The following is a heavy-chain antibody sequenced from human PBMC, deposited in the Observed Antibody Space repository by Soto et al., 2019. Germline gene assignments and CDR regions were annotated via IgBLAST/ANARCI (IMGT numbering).Heavy chain of an antibody. J-gene: IGHJ5*02. CDR2: IYYSGST. D-gene: IGHD6-13*01. CDR1: DGSISSYY. CDR3: ARHRSPGSGSWYGVDP. V-gene: IGHV4-59*08. Sequence: QVQLQESGPGLVKPSETLSLTCTVSDGSISSYYWSWICQPPGKGLECIGYIYYSGSTNYNPSLKSRVTISVDTSKNQFSLKLNSVTAADTAVYYCARHRSPGSGSWYGVDPWGQGILVTVSS.